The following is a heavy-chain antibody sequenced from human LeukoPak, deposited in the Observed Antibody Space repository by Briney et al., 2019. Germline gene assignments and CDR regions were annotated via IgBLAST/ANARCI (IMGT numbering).Heavy chain of an antibody. CDR1: GGSISSSNW. D-gene: IGHD6-13*01. J-gene: IGHJ4*02. CDR2: IYHSGST. V-gene: IGHV4-4*02. CDR3: ARDRGYSSSWYRGVYFDY. Sequence: PSETLSLTCAVSGGSISSSNWWSWVRQPPGKGLEWIGEIYHSGSTNYNPSLKSRVTISVDTSKNQFSLKLSSVTAADAAVYYCARDRGYSSSWYRGVYFDYWGQGTLVTVSS.